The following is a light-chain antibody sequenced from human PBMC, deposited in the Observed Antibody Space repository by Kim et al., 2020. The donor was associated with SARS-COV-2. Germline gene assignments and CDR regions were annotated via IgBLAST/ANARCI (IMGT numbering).Light chain of an antibody. CDR2: DAS. CDR3: QRYDSSPLT. CDR1: QSVNSNY. J-gene: IGKJ4*01. Sequence: EIVLTQSPDTLSLSPGETATLSCGASQSVNSNYLAWYQQKPGLAPRLLIYDASSRATGMPDRFSGSGSGTDFTLTISRLEPEDFAVYYYQRYDSSPLTFGGGTKVDIK. V-gene: IGKV3D-20*01.